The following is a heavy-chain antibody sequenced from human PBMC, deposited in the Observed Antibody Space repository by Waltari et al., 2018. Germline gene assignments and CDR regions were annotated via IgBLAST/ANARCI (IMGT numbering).Heavy chain of an antibody. CDR1: GESVTNNYW. D-gene: IGHD2-15*01. J-gene: IGHJ4*02. Sequence: QVKLQESGSGLVKPSGTLSLTCAVSGESVTNNYWWSWVRQSPGRGLEWIGQIHGSGRTNYNPSLESRVTVSLDTSNNHFSLRVTSATAADTAVYFCARDRGRGLYLESWGQGTLVTVSP. CDR2: IHGSGRT. CDR3: ARDRGRGLYLES. V-gene: IGHV4-4*02.